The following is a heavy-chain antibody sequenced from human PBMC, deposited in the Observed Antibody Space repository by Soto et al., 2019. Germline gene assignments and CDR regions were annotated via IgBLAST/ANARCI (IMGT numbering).Heavy chain of an antibody. CDR2: IYSAGSA. D-gene: IGHD6-13*01. Sequence: EVQLVESGGGLVQPGGSLRLSCAASGFTVSSYYMSWVRQAPGKGLEWVSVIYSAGSADFADSVKGRFTISRDNSKNTLYLQMSSLRAEDTAVYYCARVHSSSYQYFDYWGQGTLGTVSS. J-gene: IGHJ4*02. CDR3: ARVHSSSYQYFDY. CDR1: GFTVSSYY. V-gene: IGHV3-66*01.